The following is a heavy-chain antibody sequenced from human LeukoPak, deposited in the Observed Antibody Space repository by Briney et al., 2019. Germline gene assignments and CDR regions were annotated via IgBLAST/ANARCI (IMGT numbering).Heavy chain of an antibody. V-gene: IGHV1-2*02. J-gene: IGHJ4*02. CDR1: GYTFTGYY. D-gene: IGHD3-10*01. Sequence: ASVKVSCKASGYTFTGYYMHWVRQAPGQGLEWMGWINPDSGATSYAQTFQGRVTMTRDTSISTAYMVLNRLRSDDTAVYYCAREYYYGSGNYYNRIDYWGQGTLVTVSS. CDR2: INPDSGAT. CDR3: AREYYYGSGNYYNRIDY.